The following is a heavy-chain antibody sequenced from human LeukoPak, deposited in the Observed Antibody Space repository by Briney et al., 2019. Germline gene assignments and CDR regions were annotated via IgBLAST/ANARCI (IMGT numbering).Heavy chain of an antibody. CDR3: AKAGPYSSSYYYFDY. CDR2: ISGSGGST. D-gene: IGHD6-13*01. CDR1: GGSFSTGTYY. V-gene: IGHV3-23*01. J-gene: IGHJ4*02. Sequence: SSETLSLTCTVSGGSFSTGTYYWDWIRQPPGKGLEWVSAISGSGGSTYYADSVKGRFTISRDNSKNTLYLQMNSLRAEDTAVYYCAKAGPYSSSYYYFDYWGQGTLVTVSS.